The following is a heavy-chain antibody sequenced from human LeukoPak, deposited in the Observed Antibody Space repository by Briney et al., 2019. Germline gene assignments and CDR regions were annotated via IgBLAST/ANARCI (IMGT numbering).Heavy chain of an antibody. Sequence: GGSLRLSCAASGFTFSTYAMSWVRQAPGKGLELVSDLRGSGTDTYYADSVRGRFTISRDNSKNTLYLQMNSLRAEDTAIYYCAKTSRVNSGYDSPFDYWGQGTLVTVTS. D-gene: IGHD5-12*01. V-gene: IGHV3-23*01. CDR2: LRGSGTDT. CDR1: GFTFSTYA. CDR3: AKTSRVNSGYDSPFDY. J-gene: IGHJ4*02.